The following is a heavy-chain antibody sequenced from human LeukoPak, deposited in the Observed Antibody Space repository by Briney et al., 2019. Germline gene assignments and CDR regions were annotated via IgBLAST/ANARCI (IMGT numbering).Heavy chain of an antibody. V-gene: IGHV4-30-2*01. CDR1: GDSISSGGYS. CDR2: IYHSGST. Sequence: SETLSLTCAVSGDSISSGGYSWSWIRQPPGKGLEWIGHIYHSGSTYYNPSLKSRVTISVDRSKNQFSLKLSSVTAADTAVYYCAARTMYSSGWYFQHWGQGTLVTVSS. J-gene: IGHJ1*01. CDR3: AARTMYSSGWYFQH. D-gene: IGHD6-19*01.